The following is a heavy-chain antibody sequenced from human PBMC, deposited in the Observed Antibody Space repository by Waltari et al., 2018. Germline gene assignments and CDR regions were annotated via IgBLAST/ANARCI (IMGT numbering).Heavy chain of an antibody. CDR2: IYSGGST. CDR3: ARWVISPTGFSLFDY. D-gene: IGHD3-3*01. J-gene: IGHJ4*02. V-gene: IGHV3-53*01. CDR1: GFNVSSNY. Sequence: EVQLVESGGGLIQPGGSLRLSCAASGFNVSSNYLSWVRQAPGKGLEWVSVIYSGGSTYYADSVKGRFTISRDNSKNTLYLQMNSLRAEDTAVYYCARWVISPTGFSLFDYWGQGTLVTVSS.